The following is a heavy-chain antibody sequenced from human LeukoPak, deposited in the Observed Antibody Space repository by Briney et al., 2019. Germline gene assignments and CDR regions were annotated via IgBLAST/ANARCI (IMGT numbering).Heavy chain of an antibody. V-gene: IGHV3-9*01. CDR2: IHPNNGGV. Sequence: PGGSLSLSCVTSGFTFERYVMHGMRLAPGKGLECVSSIHPNNGGVGYAASVKGRFAISRDNARNSLYLEMTSLRPEDTAVYYCVKDAPNGSVDFWGRGTLVTVSS. CDR1: GFTFERYV. J-gene: IGHJ4*02. D-gene: IGHD2-8*01. CDR3: VKDAPNGSVDF.